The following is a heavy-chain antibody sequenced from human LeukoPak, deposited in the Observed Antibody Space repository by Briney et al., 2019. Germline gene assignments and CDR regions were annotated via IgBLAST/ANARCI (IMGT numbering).Heavy chain of an antibody. D-gene: IGHD4-17*01. CDR2: INPSGGST. Sequence: GASVKVSCKASGYTFTSYYIHWVRQAPGQGLEWMGIINPSGGSTSYTQKFQGRITMTRDTSTSTVYMELSSLRYEDTAVYYCARGAQFGDKGSFDYWGQGTLVTVSS. CDR3: ARGAQFGDKGSFDY. CDR1: GYTFTSYY. V-gene: IGHV1-46*01. J-gene: IGHJ4*02.